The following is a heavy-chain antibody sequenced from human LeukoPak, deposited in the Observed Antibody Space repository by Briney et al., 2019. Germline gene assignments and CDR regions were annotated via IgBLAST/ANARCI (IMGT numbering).Heavy chain of an antibody. CDR3: ARGADHGGSYYPD. J-gene: IGHJ4*02. D-gene: IGHD3-10*01. CDR1: GFRYSNSW. CDR2: MKTDGTRI. Sequence: PGGSLRLSCAASGFRYSNSWMYWVRQGPGKGPGWVSRMKTDGTRIEYADSVKGRFTISRDNAKTTLFLQMSSLRVEDTAVYYCARGADHGGSYYPDWGQGTRVTVSS. V-gene: IGHV3-74*01.